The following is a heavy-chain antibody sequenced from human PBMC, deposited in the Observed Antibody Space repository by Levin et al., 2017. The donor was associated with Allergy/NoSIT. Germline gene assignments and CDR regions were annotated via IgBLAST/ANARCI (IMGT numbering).Heavy chain of an antibody. V-gene: IGHV3-23*01. Sequence: AGGSLRLSCAASGFTFSSYAMSWVRQAPGKGLEWVSAISGSGGSTYYADSVKGRFTISRDNSKNTLYLQMNSLRAEDTAVYYCATKNAKIVVVVAAVYYYMDVWGKGTTVTVSS. CDR2: ISGSGGST. J-gene: IGHJ6*03. CDR3: ATKNAKIVVVVAAVYYYMDV. CDR1: GFTFSSYA. D-gene: IGHD2-15*01.